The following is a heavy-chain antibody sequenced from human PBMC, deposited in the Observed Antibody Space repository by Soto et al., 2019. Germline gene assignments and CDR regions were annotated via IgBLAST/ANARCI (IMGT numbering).Heavy chain of an antibody. CDR1: GGSISSGGYY. Sequence: QVQLQESGPGLVKPSQTLSLTCTVSGGSISSGGYYWSWIRQHPGKGLEWIGYIYYSGSTYYNPSLKRRVTISVDTSKNPFSLTLSSVTVADTAVYYCARGPVGYYYGMDVCGQGTTVTVSS. J-gene: IGHJ6*02. D-gene: IGHD1-26*01. CDR3: ARGPVGYYYGMDV. CDR2: IYYSGST. V-gene: IGHV4-31*03.